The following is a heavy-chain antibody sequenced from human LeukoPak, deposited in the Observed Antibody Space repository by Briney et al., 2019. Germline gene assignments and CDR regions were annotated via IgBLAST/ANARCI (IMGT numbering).Heavy chain of an antibody. CDR2: IHYTGKP. V-gene: IGHV4-59*11. D-gene: IGHD3-16*01. J-gene: IGHJ6*02. CDR3: ARFGVDYDMDV. CDR1: GGSISGHY. Sequence: PSETLSLTCGVSGGSISGHYWTWIRQPPGKGLEWIGQIHYTGKPDYNPSLKSRITISVDTSKNQVSLQVSSVTAADSAIYYCARFGVDYDMDVWGHGTTVTVFS.